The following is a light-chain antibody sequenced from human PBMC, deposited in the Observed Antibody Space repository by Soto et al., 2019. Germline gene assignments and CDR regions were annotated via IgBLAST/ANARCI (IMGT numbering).Light chain of an antibody. CDR1: SGHGSYV. CDR3: QTWGSGIRV. Sequence: QPVLTQSPSASASLGASVKLTCTLSSGHGSYVVAWHQQQPEKGPRYLMNLNSDGNYSKGDGIPDRFSGSSSGAERYLTISSLQSEDEADYYCQTWGSGIRVFGGGTKLTVL. V-gene: IGLV4-69*01. J-gene: IGLJ3*02. CDR2: LNSDGNY.